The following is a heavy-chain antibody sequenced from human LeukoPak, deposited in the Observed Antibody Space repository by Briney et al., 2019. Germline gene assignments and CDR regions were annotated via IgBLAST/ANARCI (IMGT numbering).Heavy chain of an antibody. V-gene: IGHV1-18*01. Sequence: GASVKVSCKASGYTFTSYGISWVRQAPGQGLEWMGWISAYNGNTNYAQKLQGRVTMTTDTSTSTAYMELRSLRSDDTAVYYCARVVTIFGVVNYYFDYWGQGTLVTVSS. CDR1: GYTFTSYG. CDR2: ISAYNGNT. J-gene: IGHJ4*02. D-gene: IGHD3-3*01. CDR3: ARVVTIFGVVNYYFDY.